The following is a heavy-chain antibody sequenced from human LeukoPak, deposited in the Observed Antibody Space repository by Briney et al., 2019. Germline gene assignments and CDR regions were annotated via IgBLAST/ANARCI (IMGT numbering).Heavy chain of an antibody. D-gene: IGHD4-23*01. CDR1: GFTFSSYA. V-gene: IGHV3-30*04. J-gene: IGHJ4*02. CDR3: ARDVTTALTGFHY. Sequence: GRSLRLSCAASGFTFSSYAMHWVRQAPGKGLEWVTLISYDGSNKYFADSVNGRFTISRDNSRNTLYLQMNSLRTEDTAVYYCARDVTTALTGFHYWGQGTLVTVSS. CDR2: ISYDGSNK.